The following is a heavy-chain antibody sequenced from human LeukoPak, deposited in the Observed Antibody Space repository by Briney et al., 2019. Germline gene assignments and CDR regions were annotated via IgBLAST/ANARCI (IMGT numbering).Heavy chain of an antibody. CDR1: GGSISSYY. D-gene: IGHD4-23*01. J-gene: IGHJ4*02. Sequence: SETLSLTCTVSGGSISSYYWSWIRQPPGKGLEWIGEINHSGSTNYNPSLKSRVTISVDTSKNQFSLKLSSVTAADTAVYYCARVMTTVVTPGPYYFDYWGQGTLVTVSS. CDR3: ARVMTTVVTPGPYYFDY. V-gene: IGHV4-34*01. CDR2: INHSGST.